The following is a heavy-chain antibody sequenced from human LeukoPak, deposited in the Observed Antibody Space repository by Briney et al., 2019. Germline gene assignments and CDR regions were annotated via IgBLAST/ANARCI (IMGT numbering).Heavy chain of an antibody. J-gene: IGHJ4*02. D-gene: IGHD3-9*01. CDR2: ISSSSDTI. V-gene: IGHV3-48*01. CDR1: GFTFSSYG. Sequence: GGSLRLSCAASGFTFSSYGMNWVRQAPGKGLEWVSYISSSSDTIHYADSVKGRFTISRDNAKNSLFLQMNRLRAEDTAIYYCARSRDWYADYWGQGSLVTVSS. CDR3: ARSRDWYADY.